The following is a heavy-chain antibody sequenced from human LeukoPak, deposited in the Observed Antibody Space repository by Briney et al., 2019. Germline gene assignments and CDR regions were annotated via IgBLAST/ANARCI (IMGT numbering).Heavy chain of an antibody. CDR3: ARDWWAFDI. D-gene: IGHD2-15*01. J-gene: IGHJ3*02. V-gene: IGHV3-30*19. CDR1: GFTFSSYG. Sequence: PGGSLRLSCAASGFTFSSYGMHWVRQAPGKGLEWVAVISYDGSNKYYADSVKGRFTISRDNSKNTLYLQMNSLRAEDTAVYYCARDWWAFDIWGQGTMVTVSS. CDR2: ISYDGSNK.